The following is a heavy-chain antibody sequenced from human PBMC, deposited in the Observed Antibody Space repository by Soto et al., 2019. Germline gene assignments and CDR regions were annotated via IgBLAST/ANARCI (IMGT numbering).Heavy chain of an antibody. V-gene: IGHV1-18*01. CDR3: ARVVPGAEAWFGP. CDR1: GYTLSNYG. D-gene: IGHD2-2*01. J-gene: IGHJ5*02. Sequence: QVQLVQSGGEVKRPGASVKVSCKTSGYTLSNYGITWVRQAPGQPLEWLGWISLYSDGTNYAQKFQGRVSMTTDTSTTTAYMELRSLRSDDTAVYYCARVVPGAEAWFGPWGQVTLVTFSA. CDR2: ISLYSDGT.